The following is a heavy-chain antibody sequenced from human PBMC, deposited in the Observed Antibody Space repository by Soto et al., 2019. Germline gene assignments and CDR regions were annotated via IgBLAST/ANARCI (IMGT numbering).Heavy chain of an antibody. J-gene: IGHJ6*02. CDR3: AKDKLELFYYYYGMDV. CDR1: GFTFSSYG. D-gene: IGHD1-7*01. V-gene: IGHV3-30*18. Sequence: PGGSLRLSCAASGFTFSSYGMHWVRQAPGKGLEWVAVISYDGSNKYYADSVKGRFTISRDNSKNTLYLQMNSLRAEDTAVYYCAKDKLELFYYYYGMDVWGQGTTVTVSS. CDR2: ISYDGSNK.